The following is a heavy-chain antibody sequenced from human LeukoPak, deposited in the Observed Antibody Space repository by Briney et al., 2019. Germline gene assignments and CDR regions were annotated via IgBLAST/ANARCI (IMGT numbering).Heavy chain of an antibody. CDR1: GGSISSGGYY. CDR2: IYYSGST. V-gene: IGHV4-31*03. J-gene: IGHJ4*02. D-gene: IGHD4-23*01. CDR3: ARGNYGGNSFHY. Sequence: SETLSLTCTVSGGSISSGGYYWSWLRQHPGKGLEWIGYIYYSGSTYYNPSLKSRVTISVDTSKNQFSLKLSSVTAADTAVYYCARGNYGGNSFHYWGQGTLVTVSS.